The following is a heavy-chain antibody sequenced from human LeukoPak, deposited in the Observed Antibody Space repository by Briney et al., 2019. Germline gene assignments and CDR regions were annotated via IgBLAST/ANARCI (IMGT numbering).Heavy chain of an antibody. D-gene: IGHD6-13*01. J-gene: IGHJ4*02. CDR2: ISSYGGSV. V-gene: IGHV3-74*01. CDR1: GFTFSTYW. CDR3: ARYSSSWHANDY. Sequence: PGGSLRLSCAASGFTFSTYWMHWVRQAPGKGLMWVSRISSYGGSVSYADSVRGRFTISRDNAKNTMYLQMNVLRAEDTAVYFCARYSSSWHANDYWGQATLVTVRS.